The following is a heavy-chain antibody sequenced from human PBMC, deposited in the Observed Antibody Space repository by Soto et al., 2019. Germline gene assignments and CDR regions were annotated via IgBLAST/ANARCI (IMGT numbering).Heavy chain of an antibody. V-gene: IGHV3-30*18. CDR3: AKVDSSGYNYYYYGMGV. D-gene: IGHD3-22*01. Sequence: QVQLVQSGGGVVQPGTSLRLSCVGSGFTFSSYGMHWVRQAPGKGLEWLAIISYDGNNKYSADSVKGRFTISRDNSKNTLYLEMNSLSAEDTAVYYCAKVDSSGYNYYYYGMGVWGQGTSVTVSS. CDR1: GFTFSSYG. CDR2: ISYDGNNK. J-gene: IGHJ6*02.